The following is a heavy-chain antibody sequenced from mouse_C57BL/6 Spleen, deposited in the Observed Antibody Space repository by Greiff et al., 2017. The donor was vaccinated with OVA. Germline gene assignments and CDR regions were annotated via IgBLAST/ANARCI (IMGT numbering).Heavy chain of an antibody. D-gene: IGHD3-3*01. J-gene: IGHJ4*01. CDR1: GYTFTSYW. CDR3: VRRGQASYELDD. CDR2: IDPSDSNT. Sequence: QVQLQQPGAELVKPGASVKLSCKASGYTFTSYWLQWVKQRPGQGLEWIGMIDPSDSNTNYNQKFKGKATLTVDTSSSTAYMQVGSQTPEDAEVQYCVRRGQASYELDDWGQGTTVTVSS. V-gene: IGHV1-50*01.